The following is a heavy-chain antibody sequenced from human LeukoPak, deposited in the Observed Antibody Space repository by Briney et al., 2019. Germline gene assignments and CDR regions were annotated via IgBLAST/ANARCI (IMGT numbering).Heavy chain of an antibody. V-gene: IGHV3-11*06. Sequence: GGSLRLSCAASGFTFSDYYMSWIRQAPGKGLEWVSYISSSSSYTNYADSVKGRSTISRDNAKNSLYLQMNSLRAEDTAVYYCARDEVVPAASGVNYYYGMDVWGQGTTVTVSS. J-gene: IGHJ6*02. CDR2: ISSSSSYT. CDR1: GFTFSDYY. D-gene: IGHD2-2*01. CDR3: ARDEVVPAASGVNYYYGMDV.